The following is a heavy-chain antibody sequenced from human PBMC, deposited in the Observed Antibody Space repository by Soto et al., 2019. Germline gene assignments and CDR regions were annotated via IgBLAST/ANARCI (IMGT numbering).Heavy chain of an antibody. D-gene: IGHD6-13*01. V-gene: IGHV1-46*03. CDR2: INPAGSVT. CDR1: GISFINPY. J-gene: IGHJ5*02. Sequence: GASVKVSCKASGISFINPYVHWVRQAPGQGPEWMGVINPAGSVTVYALKLQDRVTVTRDTSTSTVYMELNSLTSEDTAIYYCARENSRTFPAAPGDKKSDSSGWSFDPWG. CDR3: ARENSRTFPAAPGDKKSDSSGWSFDP.